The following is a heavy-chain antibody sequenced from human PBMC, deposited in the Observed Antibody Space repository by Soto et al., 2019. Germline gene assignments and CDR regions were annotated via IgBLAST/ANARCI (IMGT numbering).Heavy chain of an antibody. CDR2: ISWNSGSI. Sequence: DVQLVESGGGLVQPGRSLRLSCAASGFTFDDYAMHWVRQAPGKGLEWVSGISWNSGSIGYADSVKGRFTISRDNAKNSLYLQMNSLRAEDTALYYCAKDRGEHWGQGTLVTVSS. CDR1: GFTFDDYA. D-gene: IGHD3-16*01. CDR3: AKDRGEH. V-gene: IGHV3-9*01. J-gene: IGHJ1*01.